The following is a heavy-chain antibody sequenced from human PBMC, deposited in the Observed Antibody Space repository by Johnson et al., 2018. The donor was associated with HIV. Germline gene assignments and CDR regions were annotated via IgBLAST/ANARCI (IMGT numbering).Heavy chain of an antibody. J-gene: IGHJ3*02. Sequence: EVQLVESGGGLVQPGRSLRLSCAASGFTFDDYAMHWVRQAPGKGLEWVSGISWNSGSIGYADSVKGRFTISRDNAKNSLYLQMNSLRAEDTAVYYCAREPGRQWLVPGTFDIWGQGTMVTVSS. V-gene: IGHV3-9*01. CDR1: GFTFDDYA. CDR2: ISWNSGSI. CDR3: AREPGRQWLVPGTFDI. D-gene: IGHD6-19*01.